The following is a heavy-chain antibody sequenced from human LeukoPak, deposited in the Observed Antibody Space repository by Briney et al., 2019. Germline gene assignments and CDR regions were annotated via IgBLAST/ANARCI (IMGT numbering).Heavy chain of an antibody. CDR1: GFTFSDYY. D-gene: IGHD4-17*01. CDR2: ISSSGSTI. CDR3: AKILYGEAYFQH. V-gene: IGHV3-11*01. Sequence: GGSLGLSCAASGFTFSDYYMSWIRQAPGKGLEWVSYISSSGSTIYYADSVKGRFTISRDNAKNSLYLQMNSLRAEDTAVYYCAKILYGEAYFQHWGQGTLVTVSS. J-gene: IGHJ1*01.